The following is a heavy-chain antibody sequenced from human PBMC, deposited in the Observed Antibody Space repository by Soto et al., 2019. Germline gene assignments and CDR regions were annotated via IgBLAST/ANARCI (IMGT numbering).Heavy chain of an antibody. CDR1: GFTFSSYA. V-gene: IGHV3-23*01. Sequence: PGGSLRLSCASSGFTFSSYAMSWVRQAPGKGLEWVSAISGSGGSTYYADSVKGRFTISRDNSKNTLYLQMNSLRAEDTAVYYCAKVPVPAATRDVGYWGQGTLVTVSS. D-gene: IGHD2-2*01. CDR2: ISGSGGST. J-gene: IGHJ4*02. CDR3: AKVPVPAATRDVGY.